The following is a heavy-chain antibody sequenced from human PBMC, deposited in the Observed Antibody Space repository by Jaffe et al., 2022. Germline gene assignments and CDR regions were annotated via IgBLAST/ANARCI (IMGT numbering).Heavy chain of an antibody. J-gene: IGHJ6*03. CDR3: ARESGGVRYFVRGVPTYYYYMDV. V-gene: IGHV1-3*01. D-gene: IGHD3-9*01. Sequence: QVQLVQSGAEVKKPGASVKVSCKASGYTFTSYAMHWVRQAPGQRLEWMGWINAGNGNTKYSQKFQGRVTITRDTSASTAYMELSSLRSEDTAVYYCARESGGVRYFVRGVPTYYYYMDVWGKGTTVTVSS. CDR2: INAGNGNT. CDR1: GYTFTSYA.